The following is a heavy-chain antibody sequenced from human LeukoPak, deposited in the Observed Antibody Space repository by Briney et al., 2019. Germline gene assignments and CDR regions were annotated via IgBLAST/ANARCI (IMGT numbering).Heavy chain of an antibody. CDR2: ISGSGGST. J-gene: IGHJ4*02. Sequence: PGGSLRLSCAASGFTFSSYAMSWVRQAPGKGLEWVSAISGSGGSTYYADSVKGRFTISRDNSKNTLYLQMNSLRAEDTARYFCAREDSGGNSFDYWGQGAQVTVS. CDR3: AREDSGGNSFDY. V-gene: IGHV3-23*01. CDR1: GFTFSSYA. D-gene: IGHD4/OR15-4a*01.